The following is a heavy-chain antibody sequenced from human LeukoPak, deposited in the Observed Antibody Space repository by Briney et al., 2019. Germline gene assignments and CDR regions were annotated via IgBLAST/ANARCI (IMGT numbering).Heavy chain of an antibody. CDR2: VLPVLGTP. J-gene: IGHJ4*02. CDR3: ARGYSGNFFGFDL. V-gene: IGHV1-69*05. Sequence: SVKVSCKPSGGTFNYAISWVRQAPGQGLEWMGGVLPVLGTPHYAQKFQGRVTLTTDKVTTTAYMELSSLRSEDTAVYYCARGYSGNFFGFDLWGQGTLVTVSS. D-gene: IGHD1-26*01. CDR1: GGTFNYA.